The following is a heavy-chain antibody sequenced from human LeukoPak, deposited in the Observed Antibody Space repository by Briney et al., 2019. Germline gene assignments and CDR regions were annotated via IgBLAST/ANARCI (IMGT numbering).Heavy chain of an antibody. J-gene: IGHJ5*02. CDR1: GGSISSSSYY. D-gene: IGHD2-2*01. CDR2: IYYSGST. Sequence: SETLSLTCTVSGGSISSSSYYWGWIRQPPGKGLEWIGSIYYSGSTYYNPSLKSRVTISVDTSKNQFSLKLSSVTAADTAVYYCAGRNCSSTSCYGGNWFDPWGQGTLVTVSS. CDR3: AGRNCSSTSCYGGNWFDP. V-gene: IGHV4-39*01.